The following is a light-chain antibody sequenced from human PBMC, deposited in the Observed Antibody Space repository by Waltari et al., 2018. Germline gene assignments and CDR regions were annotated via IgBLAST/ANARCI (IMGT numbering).Light chain of an antibody. CDR2: GAS. CDR1: QSVSSN. V-gene: IGKV3-15*01. Sequence: EILMTQSPATLSVSPGERATLSCRANQSVSSNLAWYQQIPGQAPRLLIYGASSRATGIPARFSCGGSGTQFTLTISSPQSEDFAVYYCQQYSTWPRTFGQGTRLEI. CDR3: QQYSTWPRT. J-gene: IGKJ2*01.